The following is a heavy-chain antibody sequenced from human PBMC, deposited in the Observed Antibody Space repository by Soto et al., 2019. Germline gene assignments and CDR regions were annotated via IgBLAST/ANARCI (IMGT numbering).Heavy chain of an antibody. CDR1: GYTLGDHS. CDR3: ATALLARSHFDN. V-gene: IGHV1-2*02. J-gene: IGHJ4*02. CDR2: LNPRSGDT. Sequence: QEQLVQSGAEVKKPGDSVRVSCKASGYTLGDHSLHWVRQASGQGLEWMGWLNPRSGDTDSAQRFRGRVTMASDTSINTAYLELNSLRSDDTAVYFCATALLARSHFDNCCQGSLVTVSS. D-gene: IGHD3-3*02.